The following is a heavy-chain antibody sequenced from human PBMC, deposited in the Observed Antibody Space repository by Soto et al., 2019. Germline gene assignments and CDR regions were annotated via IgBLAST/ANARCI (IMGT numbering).Heavy chain of an antibody. CDR1: GFTFSTYV. V-gene: IGHV3-23*01. Sequence: EVKLLDSGGGLVQPGGSLRLSCAASGFTFSTYVMAWVRQAPGRGLEWVSGISASGSNGFYTDSVKGRFIISSDNSKNTLYLQMNSLRVDDTALYFCAKGDSDYYFDSLGQGTLVTVSS. CDR3: AKGDSDYYFDS. J-gene: IGHJ4*02. CDR2: ISASGSNG. D-gene: IGHD4-4*01.